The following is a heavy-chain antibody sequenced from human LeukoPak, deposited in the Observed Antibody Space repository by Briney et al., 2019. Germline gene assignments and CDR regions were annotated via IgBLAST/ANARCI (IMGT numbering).Heavy chain of an antibody. CDR1: GGSISGSSYY. V-gene: IGHV4-39*01. D-gene: IGHD1-14*01. CDR2: IYYSGST. CDR3: ARQGRTAAFDI. J-gene: IGHJ3*02. Sequence: PSETLSLTCTVSGGSISGSSYYWGWIRQPPGKGLEWIGSIYYSGSTYYNPSLKSRVTISVDTSKNQFSLKLSSVTAADPAVYYCARQGRTAAFDIWGQGTMVTVSS.